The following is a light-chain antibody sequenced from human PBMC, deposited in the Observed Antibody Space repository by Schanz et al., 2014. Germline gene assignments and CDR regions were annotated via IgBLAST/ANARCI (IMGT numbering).Light chain of an antibody. CDR1: QTVSNN. Sequence: EIVMTQSPATLSVSPGERGTLSCRASQTVSNNLAWYQQKPGQTPRLLIYGASTRAAGIPDRFSGSGSGTDFILTISRLEPEDFAVYSCQQYGNSPPTFGQGTRLEI. V-gene: IGKV3-20*01. J-gene: IGKJ1*01. CDR3: QQYGNSPPT. CDR2: GAS.